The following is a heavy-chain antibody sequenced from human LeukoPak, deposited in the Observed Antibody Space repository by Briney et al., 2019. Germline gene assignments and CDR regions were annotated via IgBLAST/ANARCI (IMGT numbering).Heavy chain of an antibody. CDR2: INTDGRTT. V-gene: IGHV3-74*01. J-gene: IGHJ4*02. Sequence: PGGSLRLSCAASGFRFSTYAMSWVRQAPGKGLVWISRINTDGRTTDYADSVKGRFTISRDNAKNTLYLQMNSLRAEDTAVYYCGRDVNWNQIDYWGQGSLVTVSS. CDR1: GFRFSTYA. CDR3: GRDVNWNQIDY. D-gene: IGHD1-20*01.